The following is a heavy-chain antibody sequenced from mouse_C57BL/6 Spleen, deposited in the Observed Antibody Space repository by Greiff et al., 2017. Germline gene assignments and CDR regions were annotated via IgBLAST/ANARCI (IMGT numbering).Heavy chain of an antibody. J-gene: IGHJ2*01. D-gene: IGHD2-10*02. CDR1: GYTFTSYW. Sequence: QVQLQQPGAELVMPGASVKLSCKASGYTFTSYWMHWVKQRPGQGLEWIGEIDPYDSSTNYNQKFKGKTTLTVDKSSSTAYMQLSSLTSEDSAVYYYARRYGNFDYWGQGTTLTVSS. CDR3: ARRYGNFDY. CDR2: IDPYDSST. V-gene: IGHV1-69*01.